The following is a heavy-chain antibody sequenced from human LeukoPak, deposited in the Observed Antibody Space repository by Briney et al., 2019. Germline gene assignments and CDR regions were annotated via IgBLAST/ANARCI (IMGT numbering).Heavy chain of an antibody. Sequence: GASVKVSCKASGYTFTGYYMHWVRQAPGQGLEWMGWINPNSGGTNYAQKFQGRDTMTRDTSISTAYMELSRLRSDDTAVYYCARDIWFGELPEYYFDYWGQGTLVTVSS. CDR2: INPNSGGT. CDR1: GYTFTGYY. J-gene: IGHJ4*02. V-gene: IGHV1-2*02. D-gene: IGHD3-10*01. CDR3: ARDIWFGELPEYYFDY.